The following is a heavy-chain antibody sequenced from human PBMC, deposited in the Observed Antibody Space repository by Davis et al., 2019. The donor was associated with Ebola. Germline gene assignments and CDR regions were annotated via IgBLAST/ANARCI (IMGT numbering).Heavy chain of an antibody. CDR1: GGSFRGYF. CDR3: ARTAMTSISDLGLGYNYFDP. J-gene: IGHJ5*02. D-gene: IGHD2-21*02. V-gene: IGHV4-34*01. Sequence: SETLSLTCAIYGGSFRGYFWSWIRQSPGKGMEWIGQISHGGVTNYNPSLESRVTISMDTSKNQFYLRLDSVTAADTAVFYCARTAMTSISDLGLGYNYFDPWGQGVLVSVSS. CDR2: ISHGGVT.